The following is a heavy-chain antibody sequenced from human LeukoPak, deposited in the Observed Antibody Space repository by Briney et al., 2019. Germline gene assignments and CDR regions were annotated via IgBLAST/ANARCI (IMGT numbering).Heavy chain of an antibody. J-gene: IGHJ4*02. D-gene: IGHD6-19*01. V-gene: IGHV1-8*01. Sequence: ASLKVSCKASGYTFTSYDINWVRQDTGQGLEWMGWMNPNSGNTGYAQKFQGRVTMTRNTSISTAYMELSSLRSEDTAVYYCARGRMSSGWYIDYWGQGTLVTVSA. CDR2: MNPNSGNT. CDR1: GYTFTSYD. CDR3: ARGRMSSGWYIDY.